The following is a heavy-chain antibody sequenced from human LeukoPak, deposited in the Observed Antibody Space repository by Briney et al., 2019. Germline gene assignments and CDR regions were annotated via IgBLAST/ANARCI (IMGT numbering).Heavy chain of an antibody. CDR2: IIPIFGTA. V-gene: IGHV1-69*01. CDR3: ARAGIVVVPAAIPILDAFDI. Sequence: SVKVSCKASGGTFSSYAISWVRQAPGQGLEWMGGIIPIFGTANYAQKFQGRVTITADESTSTAYMELSSLRSEDTAVYYCARAGIVVVPAAIPILDAFDIWGQGTMVTVSS. J-gene: IGHJ3*02. CDR1: GGTFSSYA. D-gene: IGHD2-2*02.